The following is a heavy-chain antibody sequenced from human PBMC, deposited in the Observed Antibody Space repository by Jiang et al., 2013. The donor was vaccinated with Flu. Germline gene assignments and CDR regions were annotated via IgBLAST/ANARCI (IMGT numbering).Heavy chain of an antibody. CDR3: ARDLEGAAGNPLLSNFGY. CDR1: GGTFSSYA. D-gene: IGHD6-13*01. CDR2: IIPIFGTA. Sequence: VQLVESGAEVKKPGSSVKVSCKASGGTFSSYAISWVRQAPGQGLEWMGGIIPIFGTANYAQKFQGRVTITADESTSTAYMELSSLRSEDTAVYYCARDLEGAAGNPLLSNFGYWGQGTLVTVSS. V-gene: IGHV1-69*01. J-gene: IGHJ4*02.